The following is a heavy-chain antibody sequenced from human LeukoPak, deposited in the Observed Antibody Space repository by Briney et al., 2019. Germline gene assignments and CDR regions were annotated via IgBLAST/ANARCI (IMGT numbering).Heavy chain of an antibody. D-gene: IGHD6-13*01. J-gene: IGHJ4*02. Sequence: GGSLRLSCAASGFTFDDYGMSWVRQAPGKGLEWVSGINWNGGGTGYADPVKGRFTIPRDHAKHSLYLQIDSLRAEDTALYYCARDNSNSWHTFDYWGQGTLVTVSS. CDR1: GFTFDDYG. V-gene: IGHV3-20*04. CDR3: ARDNSNSWHTFDY. CDR2: INWNGGGT.